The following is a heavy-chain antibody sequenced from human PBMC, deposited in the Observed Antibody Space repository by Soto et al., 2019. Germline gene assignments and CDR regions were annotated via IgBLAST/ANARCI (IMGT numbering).Heavy chain of an antibody. V-gene: IGHV3-33*01. J-gene: IGHJ4*02. D-gene: IGHD6-13*01. CDR1: GFTFSSYG. Sequence: QVQLVESGGGVVQPGRSLRLSCAACGFTFSSYGMHWVRQAPGKGLEWVAVIWYDGSNEYYADSVKGRFTISRDNSKNTLYLQMNSLRAEDTAVYYCARAQYSSRWYPFDYWGQGTLVTVSS. CDR3: ARAQYSSRWYPFDY. CDR2: IWYDGSNE.